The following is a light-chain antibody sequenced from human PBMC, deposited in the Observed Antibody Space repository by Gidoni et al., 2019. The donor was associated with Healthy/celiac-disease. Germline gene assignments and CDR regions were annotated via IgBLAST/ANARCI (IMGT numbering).Light chain of an antibody. CDR2: GAS. V-gene: IGKV3-20*01. CDR1: QSVSSSY. J-gene: IGKJ2*01. CDR3: QQYGSSLYT. Sequence: EIVLTQSPGTLSLSPGERATLSCRASQSVSSSYLAWYQQKPGQAPRLLIYGASSWATGIPYRFSGSGSGTDFTLTISRLEPEDFAVYYCQQYGSSLYTFGQGTKVEIK.